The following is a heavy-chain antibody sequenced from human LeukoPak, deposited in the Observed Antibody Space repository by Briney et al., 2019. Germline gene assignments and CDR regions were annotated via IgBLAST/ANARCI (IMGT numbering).Heavy chain of an antibody. CDR2: IYYSGST. CDR1: GGSISSYY. J-gene: IGHJ5*02. Sequence: SETLSLTCTVSGGSISSYYWSWIRQPPGKGLEWIGYIYYSGSTNYNPSLKSRVTISVDTSKNQFSLKLSSATAADTAVYYCARVVPAINWFDPWGQGTLVTVSS. V-gene: IGHV4-59*01. CDR3: ARVVPAINWFDP. D-gene: IGHD2-2*01.